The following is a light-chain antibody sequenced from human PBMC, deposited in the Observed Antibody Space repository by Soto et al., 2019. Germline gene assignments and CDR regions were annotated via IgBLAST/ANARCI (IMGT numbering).Light chain of an antibody. CDR3: CSYAGSYTWV. V-gene: IGLV2-11*01. CDR1: SIDVGDYNY. J-gene: IGLJ3*02. Sequence: QSALTQPRSVSGSPGQSVTISCTGTSIDVGDYNYVSWYQQHPGKAPKLLIYAVNMRPSGVPDRFSGSKSGNTASLTISGLQAEEEADYSCCSYAGSYTWVFGGGTKLTVL. CDR2: AVN.